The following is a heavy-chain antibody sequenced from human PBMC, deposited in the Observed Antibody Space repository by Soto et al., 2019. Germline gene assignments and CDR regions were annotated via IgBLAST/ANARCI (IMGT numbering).Heavy chain of an antibody. D-gene: IGHD3-9*01. J-gene: IGHJ4*02. Sequence: EVQLVESGGGLVQPGGSLRLSCAASGFTVNSNYMSWVRQAPGKGLEWVSVIYSDGSTYYADSVKGRVIISRDKSNNTLYVQMKSLRAEDTAVYYCATLTKYDILTGFYPCWGQGTLVTVSS. CDR1: GFTVNSNY. V-gene: IGHV3-66*01. CDR2: IYSDGST. CDR3: ATLTKYDILTGFYPC.